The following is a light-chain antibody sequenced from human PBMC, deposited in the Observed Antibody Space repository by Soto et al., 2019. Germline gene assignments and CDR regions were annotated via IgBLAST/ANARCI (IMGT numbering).Light chain of an antibody. CDR3: QQYNSYWT. CDR2: KAS. CDR1: QSISSW. J-gene: IGKJ1*01. V-gene: IGKV1-5*03. Sequence: DIQMTQSPSTLSASVGDRVTITCRASQSISSWLAWYQQNPGKAPKLLIYKASSLESGVPSRFSGSGSGTEFTLAISSLQPDDFATYCCQQYNSYWTFGQGTKVEIK.